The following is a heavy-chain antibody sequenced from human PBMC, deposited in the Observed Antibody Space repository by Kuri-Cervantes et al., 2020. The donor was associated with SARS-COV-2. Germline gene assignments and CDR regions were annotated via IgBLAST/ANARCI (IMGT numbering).Heavy chain of an antibody. CDR2: IYYSGST. CDR3: AMTVHDFWSGEFDY. Sequence: ESLKISCTVSGGSISSSSYYWGWIRQPPGKGLEWIGSIYYSGSTYYNPSLKSRVTRSVDTSKNQFSLKLSSVTAADTAVYYCAMTVHDFWSGEFDYWGQGTLVTVSS. CDR1: GGSISSSSYY. D-gene: IGHD3-3*01. J-gene: IGHJ4*02. V-gene: IGHV4-39*07.